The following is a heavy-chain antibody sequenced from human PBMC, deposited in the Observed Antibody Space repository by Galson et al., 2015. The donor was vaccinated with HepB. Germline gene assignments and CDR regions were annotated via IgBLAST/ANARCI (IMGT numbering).Heavy chain of an antibody. CDR3: AKGVYSGSYFGAFDI. CDR1: GFTFSSYG. V-gene: IGHV3-30*18. D-gene: IGHD1-26*01. CDR2: ISYGGSNK. J-gene: IGHJ3*02. Sequence: SLRLSCAASGFTFSSYGMHWVRQAPGKGLEWVAVISYGGSNKYYADSVKGRFTISRDNSKNTLYLQMNSLRAEDTAVYYCAKGVYSGSYFGAFDIWGQGTMVTVSS.